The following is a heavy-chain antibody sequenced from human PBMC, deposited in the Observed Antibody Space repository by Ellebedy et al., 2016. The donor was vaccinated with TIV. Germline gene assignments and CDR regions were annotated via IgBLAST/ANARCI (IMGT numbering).Heavy chain of an antibody. D-gene: IGHD3-16*01. CDR1: GFTFSSYW. Sequence: GESLKISXAASGFTFSSYWMSWVRQAPGKGLEWVANIKQDGSEKYYVDSVKGRFTISRDNAKNSLYLQMNSLRAEDTAVYYCARVSPVGAFFDYWGQGTLVTVSS. CDR2: IKQDGSEK. J-gene: IGHJ4*02. V-gene: IGHV3-7*01. CDR3: ARVSPVGAFFDY.